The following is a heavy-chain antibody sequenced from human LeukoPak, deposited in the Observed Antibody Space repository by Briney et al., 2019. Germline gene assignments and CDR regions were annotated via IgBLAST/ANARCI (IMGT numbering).Heavy chain of an antibody. CDR1: GFTVSGNY. V-gene: IGHV3-53*01. Sequence: GGSLRLSCAVSGFTVSGNYMSWIRHGPGKGLEWVSLIYSDDTTLYADSVKGRFTISRDISKNTLYLQMSSLRAEDTAVYARRAGGYSHPYDYWGQGVLVTVSS. J-gene: IGHJ4*02. D-gene: IGHD4-23*01. CDR2: IYSDDTT. CDR3: RAGGYSHPYDY.